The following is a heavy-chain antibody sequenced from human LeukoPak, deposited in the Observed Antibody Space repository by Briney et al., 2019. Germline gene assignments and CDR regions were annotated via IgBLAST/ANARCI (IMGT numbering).Heavy chain of an antibody. CDR2: ISAYNGNT. J-gene: IGHJ3*02. CDR3: AKDVAQITISGGAFDI. Sequence: ASVKVSCNASGYTFTSYGISWVRQAPGQGLEWMGWISAYNGNTNYAQKLQGRVTMTTDTSTTTAYMELRSLRSDDTAVYYCAKDVAQITISGGAFDIWGQGTMVTVSS. V-gene: IGHV1-18*01. CDR1: GYTFTSYG. D-gene: IGHD3-9*01.